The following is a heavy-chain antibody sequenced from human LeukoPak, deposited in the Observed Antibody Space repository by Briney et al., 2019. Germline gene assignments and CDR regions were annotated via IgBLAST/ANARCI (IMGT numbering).Heavy chain of an antibody. CDR1: GFTFSSYW. J-gene: IGHJ4*02. CDR3: AAFRNGYPSN. CDR2: IDSDGSST. V-gene: IGHV3-74*01. Sequence: PGGSLRLSCAASGFTFSSYWMHWVRQAPGKGLVWVSRIDSDGSSTRYADSVKGRFTIFRDNTKNTLYLQMNSLRAEDTAIYYCAAFRNGYPSNWGQGTLVTVSS. D-gene: IGHD5-24*01.